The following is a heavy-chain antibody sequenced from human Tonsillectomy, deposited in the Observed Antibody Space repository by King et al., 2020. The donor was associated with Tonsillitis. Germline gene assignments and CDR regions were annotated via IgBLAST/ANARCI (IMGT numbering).Heavy chain of an antibody. CDR2: ISGSGGTT. V-gene: IGHV3-23*04. Sequence: VQLVESGGGLVQPGGSLILSCVASGFTFSPYAMTWVRQAPGKGLEWVSSISGSGGTTYSADSVMGRFTISRDNSKNTRYLQMNSLRAEATAVYYCAKDQGRHLPAARRGAFDYWGQGTLVTVSS. J-gene: IGHJ4*02. CDR3: AKDQGRHLPAARRGAFDY. D-gene: IGHD2-2*01. CDR1: GFTFSPYA.